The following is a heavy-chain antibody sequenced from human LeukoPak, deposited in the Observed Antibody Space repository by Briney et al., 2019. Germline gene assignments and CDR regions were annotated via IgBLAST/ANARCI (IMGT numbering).Heavy chain of an antibody. V-gene: IGHV4-59*01. CDR2: IYFSGSS. CDR1: GDSMNNYY. CDR3: AGDQEGYYGMDL. Sequence: SETLSLTCTVSGDSMNNYYWTWIRQSPGKAVEWIGHIYFSGSSNYNPSLKSRITISLDTSKNRFSLTLRSVTAADTAVYYCAGDQEGYYGMDLWGQGTTVTVSS. J-gene: IGHJ6*02.